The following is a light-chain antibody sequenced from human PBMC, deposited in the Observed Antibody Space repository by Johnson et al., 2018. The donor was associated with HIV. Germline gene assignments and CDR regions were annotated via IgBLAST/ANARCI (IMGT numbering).Light chain of an antibody. CDR3: GKWDSSLSAYV. CDR2: ENN. CDR1: SSNIGNNY. J-gene: IGLJ1*01. Sequence: QSVLTQPPSVSAAPGQKVTISCSGSSSNIGNNYVSWYQQLPGTAPKLLIYENNKRPSGIPDRFSGSKSGTSATLGITGLPTGDEADYYCGKWDSSLSAYVFGTGTKVTVL. V-gene: IGLV1-51*02.